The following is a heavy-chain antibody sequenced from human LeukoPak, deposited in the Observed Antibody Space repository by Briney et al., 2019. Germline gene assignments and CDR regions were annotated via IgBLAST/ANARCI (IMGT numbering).Heavy chain of an antibody. Sequence: GGSLRLSCAASGFTFSSYGMSWVRQAPGKGLEWVSAISGSGGSTYYADSVKGRFTISRDNSKNTLYLQMNSLRAEDTAVYYCAKHGDIVGAGNWFDPWGQGTLVTVSS. CDR3: AKHGDIVGAGNWFDP. V-gene: IGHV3-23*01. J-gene: IGHJ5*02. CDR2: ISGSGGST. D-gene: IGHD1-26*01. CDR1: GFTFSSYG.